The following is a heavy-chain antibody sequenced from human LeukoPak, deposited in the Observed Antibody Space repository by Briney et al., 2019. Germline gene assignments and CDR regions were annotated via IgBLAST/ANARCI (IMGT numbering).Heavy chain of an antibody. D-gene: IGHD6-13*01. CDR1: GFTFSSYW. V-gene: IGHV3-7*01. Sequence: GGSLRLSCAASGFTFSSYWMSWVRQAPGKGLEWVANIKQDGSEKYYVDSVKGRFTISRDNAKNSLYLQMNSLRAEDTAVYYCARDGRAAAVRRGLYYYYGMDVWGQGTTVTVSS. J-gene: IGHJ6*02. CDR2: IKQDGSEK. CDR3: ARDGRAAAVRRGLYYYYGMDV.